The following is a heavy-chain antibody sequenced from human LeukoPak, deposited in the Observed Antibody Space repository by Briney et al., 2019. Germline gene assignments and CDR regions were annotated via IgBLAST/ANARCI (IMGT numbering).Heavy chain of an antibody. CDR2: ISWNSGSI. D-gene: IGHD2-2*02. Sequence: PGRSLRLSCAASGFTFDDYAMHWVRQAPGKGLEWVSGISWNSGSIGYADSVKGRFTISRDNAKNSLYLQMNSLRAEDTALYYCAKSAEAIPIYYFDYWGQGTLVTVSS. CDR1: GFTFDDYA. CDR3: AKSAEAIPIYYFDY. J-gene: IGHJ4*02. V-gene: IGHV3-9*01.